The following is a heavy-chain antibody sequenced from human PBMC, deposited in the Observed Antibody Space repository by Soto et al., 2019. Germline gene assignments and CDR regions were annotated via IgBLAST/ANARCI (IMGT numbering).Heavy chain of an antibody. Sequence: PSETLSLTCAVYGGSFSGYYWSWIRRPPGKGLEWIGEINHSGSTNYNPSLKSRVTISVDTSKNQFSLKLSSVTAADTAVYYCATNRYDFWSGYSKGFDPWGQGTLVTVSS. J-gene: IGHJ5*02. CDR3: ATNRYDFWSGYSKGFDP. D-gene: IGHD3-3*01. CDR2: INHSGST. V-gene: IGHV4-34*01. CDR1: GGSFSGYY.